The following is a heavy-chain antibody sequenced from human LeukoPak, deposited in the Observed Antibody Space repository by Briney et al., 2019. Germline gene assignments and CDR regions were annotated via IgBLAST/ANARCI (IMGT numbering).Heavy chain of an antibody. D-gene: IGHD5-18*01. Sequence: SETLSLTCTVSGGSISSSSYYWGWIRQPPGKGLEWIGSIYYSGSTNYNPSLKSRVTISVDTSKNQFSLKLASVTAADTAIYYCAKGAGGFSYYNWFDPWGQGTLVTVSS. CDR1: GGSISSSSYY. CDR2: IYYSGST. CDR3: AKGAGGFSYYNWFDP. V-gene: IGHV4-39*07. J-gene: IGHJ5*02.